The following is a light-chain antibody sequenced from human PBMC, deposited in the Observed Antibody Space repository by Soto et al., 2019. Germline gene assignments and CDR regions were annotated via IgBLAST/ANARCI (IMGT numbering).Light chain of an antibody. CDR1: QSVSSSY. CDR2: GAS. CDR3: QQDYKDT. Sequence: EIVMTQSPATLSLSPGERATLSCRASQSVSSSYLSWYQQKPGQAPRLLIYGASTRATGIPARFSGSGSGTDFTLTISSLQPEDFAVYYCQQDYKDTFGQGTKLEIK. V-gene: IGKV3D-7*01. J-gene: IGKJ2*01.